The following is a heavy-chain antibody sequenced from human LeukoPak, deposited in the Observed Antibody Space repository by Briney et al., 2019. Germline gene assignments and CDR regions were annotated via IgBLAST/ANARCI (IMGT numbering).Heavy chain of an antibody. J-gene: IGHJ4*02. V-gene: IGHV3-23*01. CDR3: ANIKNDY. Sequence: SGGSLRLSCAASGFTFSSYPMSWVRQTPGKGLERVSSISDTTYYAESVKGRFTISRDNSKNTLYLQMSSLRAEDTAVYYCANIKNDYWGQGTLVTVSS. CDR1: GFTFSSYP. CDR2: ISDTT. D-gene: IGHD1-14*01.